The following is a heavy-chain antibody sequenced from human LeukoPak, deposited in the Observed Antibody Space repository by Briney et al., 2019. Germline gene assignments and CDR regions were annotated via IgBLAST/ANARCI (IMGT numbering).Heavy chain of an antibody. Sequence: GGSLRLSCAASGFTFSSYAMSWVRQAPGKGLEWVSDSRGGGATTFYADSVKGRFTISRDNSKNTLYLQLSSLRAEDTAVYYCAKSTGYSTTGRDFDSWGRGTLVTVSS. CDR3: AKSTGYSTTGRDFDS. D-gene: IGHD6-13*01. CDR1: GFTFSSYA. V-gene: IGHV3-23*01. CDR2: SRGGGATT. J-gene: IGHJ4*02.